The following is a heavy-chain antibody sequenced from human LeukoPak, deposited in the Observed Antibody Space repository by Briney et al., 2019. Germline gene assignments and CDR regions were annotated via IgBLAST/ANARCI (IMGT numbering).Heavy chain of an antibody. Sequence: SGGSLRLSCAASGFTSSSYEMNWVRQAPGKGPEWVSYISSSGSTIYYADSVKGRFTISRDNAKNSLYLQMNSLRAEDTAIYYCARDGEGCTSTSCYEWFDYWGQGTLVTVSS. V-gene: IGHV3-48*03. CDR1: GFTSSSYE. CDR3: ARDGEGCTSTSCYEWFDY. J-gene: IGHJ4*02. D-gene: IGHD2-2*01. CDR2: ISSSGSTI.